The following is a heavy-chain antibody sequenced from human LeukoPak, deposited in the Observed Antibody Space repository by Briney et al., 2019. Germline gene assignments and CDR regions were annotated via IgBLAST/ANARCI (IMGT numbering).Heavy chain of an antibody. CDR3: AKGDIVATTPFDY. Sequence: GGSLRLSCAASGFTFSSYGMHWVRQAPGKGLEWVAFIRYEGSNKYYADSVKGRFTISRDNSKNTLYLQMNSLRAEDTAVYYCAKGDIVATTPFDYWGQGTLVTVSS. CDR2: IRYEGSNK. J-gene: IGHJ4*02. CDR1: GFTFSSYG. D-gene: IGHD5-12*01. V-gene: IGHV3-30*02.